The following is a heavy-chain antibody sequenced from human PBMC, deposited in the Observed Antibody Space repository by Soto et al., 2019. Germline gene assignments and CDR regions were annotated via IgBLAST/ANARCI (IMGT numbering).Heavy chain of an antibody. J-gene: IGHJ4*02. CDR1: GFTFSSYA. CDR3: AKDVEGGSLYRGAFDY. Sequence: EVELLESGGGLVQPGGSLRLSCVASGFTFSSYAMSWVRQAPGKGLEWVAAISASGGATLHADSVKGRFTISRDNPKNTLHLQMNSLRAEDTDVYYCAKDVEGGSLYRGAFDYWGQGTQVTVSS. V-gene: IGHV3-23*01. CDR2: ISASGGAT. D-gene: IGHD1-26*01.